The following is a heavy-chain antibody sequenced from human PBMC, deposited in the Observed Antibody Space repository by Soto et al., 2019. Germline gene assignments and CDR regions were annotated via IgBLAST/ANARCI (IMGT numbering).Heavy chain of an antibody. J-gene: IGHJ4*02. CDR2: IIPMFGIT. CDR3: ARDRGYDLVN. CDR1: GGTLSSYG. Sequence: QVQLVQSGAEVKKPGSSVKVSCNVSGGTLSSYGFNWVRQAPGQGLEWMGGIIPMFGITNHTQKFQDSMTSSEDASTTAACMELRVQGGDDTAIDYCARDRGYDLVNCGQGTLLPVSS. V-gene: IGHV1-69*12. D-gene: IGHD2-15*01.